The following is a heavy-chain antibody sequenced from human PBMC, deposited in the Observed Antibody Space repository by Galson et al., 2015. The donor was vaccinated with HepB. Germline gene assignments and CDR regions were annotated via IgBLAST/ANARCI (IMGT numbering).Heavy chain of an antibody. CDR3: ARVLSPSRLIDY. V-gene: IGHV3-48*01. Sequence: SLRLSCAASRFTFSSYSMNWVRQAPGKGLEWASYISSSSSTIYYADSVKGRFTISRDNAKNSLYLQMNSLRAEDTAVYYCARVLSPSRLIDYWGQGTLVTVSS. CDR2: ISSSSSTI. J-gene: IGHJ4*02. D-gene: IGHD2-8*01. CDR1: RFTFSSYS.